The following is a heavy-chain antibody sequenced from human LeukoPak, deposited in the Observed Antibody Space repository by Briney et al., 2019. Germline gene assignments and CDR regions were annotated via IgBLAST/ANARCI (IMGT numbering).Heavy chain of an antibody. Sequence: GGSLRLSRAASGFTFGSYGMHWVRQAPGKGLEWVTFIRSDGSNKYYADSVKGRFTISRDNSKNTLYLQMNSLRVEDTAVYYCAKEGGLRSSWSFDFWGQGILVIVSS. CDR2: IRSDGSNK. CDR1: GFTFGSYG. CDR3: AKEGGLRSSWSFDF. J-gene: IGHJ4*02. D-gene: IGHD6-13*01. V-gene: IGHV3-30*02.